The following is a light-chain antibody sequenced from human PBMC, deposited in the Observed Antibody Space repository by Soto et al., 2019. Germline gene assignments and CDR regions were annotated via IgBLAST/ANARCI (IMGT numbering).Light chain of an antibody. CDR1: QSVGSF. V-gene: IGKV3D-15*01. CDR3: QHYARFPGA. CDR2: DTS. Sequence: RASQSVGSFLAWYQQKPGQAPRLLIYDTSIRATGIPARFSVSGSGTEITHTFGRVQPDDFATYYCQHYARFPGAFGQGTKVDIK. J-gene: IGKJ1*01.